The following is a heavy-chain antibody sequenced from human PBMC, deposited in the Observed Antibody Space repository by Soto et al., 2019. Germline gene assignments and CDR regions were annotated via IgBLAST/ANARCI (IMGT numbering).Heavy chain of an antibody. J-gene: IGHJ5*02. Sequence: QVQLVESGGGVVQPGRSLRLSCAASGFTFIAYSMHWVRQAPGKGLEWLAVISFDGGEKHYADSVKGRCTISRDNSNNTLYLQMTSLRDDDTAISYWARDPTSCSGGSGTSVGWFDPWGQGTLVIVSS. D-gene: IGHD2-15*01. CDR1: GFTFIAYS. CDR2: ISFDGGEK. V-gene: IGHV3-30-3*01. CDR3: ARDPTSCSGGSGTSVGWFDP.